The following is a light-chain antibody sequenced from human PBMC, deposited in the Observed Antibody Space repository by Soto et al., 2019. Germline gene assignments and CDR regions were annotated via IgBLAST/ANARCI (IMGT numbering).Light chain of an antibody. Sequence: QSMLSQPPSASGTPGQRVIVSCSGSNSNVGGNTVHWYQQLPGTAPTLLIYANNQRPSGVPARFSGSKSGTTASLAITGLQYEEEAHDSCAAWDDNLNGLVFGSGTKVTVL. CDR1: NSNVGGNT. J-gene: IGLJ1*01. V-gene: IGLV1-44*01. CDR2: ANN. CDR3: AAWDDNLNGLV.